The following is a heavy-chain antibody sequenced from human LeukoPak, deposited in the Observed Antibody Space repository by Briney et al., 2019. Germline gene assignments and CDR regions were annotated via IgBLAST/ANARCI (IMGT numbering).Heavy chain of an antibody. CDR1: GGSISSGSYY. CDR2: IYTSGST. D-gene: IGHD3-22*01. CDR3: ARDQLSPVYYYDSSGYYLGAFDI. V-gene: IGHV4-61*02. J-gene: IGHJ3*02. Sequence: PSQTLSLTCTVSGGSISSGSYYWSWIRQPAGKGLEWIGRIYTSGSTNYNPSLKSRVTISVDTSKNQFSLKLSSVTAADTAVYYCARDQLSPVYYYDSSGYYLGAFDIWGQGTMVTVSS.